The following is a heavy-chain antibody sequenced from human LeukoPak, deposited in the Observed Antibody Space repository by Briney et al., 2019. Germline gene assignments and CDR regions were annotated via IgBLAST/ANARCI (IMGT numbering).Heavy chain of an antibody. J-gene: IGHJ4*02. Sequence: GGSLRLSCAASGFTFSNYAMNWVRQAPGKGLEWVAAISYDGSNKYYADSVRGRFTISRVDSKNTLNLQMNSLRAEDTAVYYCASQNDYGDYIGYWGQGTLVTVSS. CDR3: ASQNDYGDYIGY. D-gene: IGHD4-17*01. CDR2: ISYDGSNK. CDR1: GFTFSNYA. V-gene: IGHV3-30*01.